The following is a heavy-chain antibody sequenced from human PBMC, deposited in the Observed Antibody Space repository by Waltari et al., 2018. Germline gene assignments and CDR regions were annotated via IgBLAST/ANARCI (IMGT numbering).Heavy chain of an antibody. Sequence: VQLVQSGAEVKKPGSSVKVSCKASGGPFSSYAISWVRQAPGQGLEWMGRIIPILGIANYAQKFQGRVTITADESTSTAYMELSSLRSEDTAVYYCASGLRYYGMDVWGQGTTVTVSS. J-gene: IGHJ6*02. CDR1: GGPFSSYA. CDR3: ASGLRYYGMDV. D-gene: IGHD3-10*01. CDR2: IIPILGIA. V-gene: IGHV1-69*04.